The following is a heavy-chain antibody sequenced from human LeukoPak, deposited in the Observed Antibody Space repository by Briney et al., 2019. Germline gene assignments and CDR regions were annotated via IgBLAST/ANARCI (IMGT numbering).Heavy chain of an antibody. CDR1: GGSISSYY. CDR3: AKGVKWFGEGMAVD. Sequence: SETLSLTCTVSGGSISSYYWSWIRQPPGKGLEWIGYIYYSGSTNYNPSLESRVTISVDTSKNQFSLKLSSVTAADTAVYYCAKGVKWFGEGMAVDWGQGTLVTVSS. J-gene: IGHJ4*02. D-gene: IGHD3-10*01. V-gene: IGHV4-59*08. CDR2: IYYSGST.